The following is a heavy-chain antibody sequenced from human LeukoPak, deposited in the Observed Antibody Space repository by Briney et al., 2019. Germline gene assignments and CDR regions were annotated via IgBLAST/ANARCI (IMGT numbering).Heavy chain of an antibody. J-gene: IGHJ4*02. CDR2: IYYSGST. CDR3: ARHRIRYFAFDY. CDR1: GGSISSSSYY. Sequence: SETLSLTCTVSGGSISSSSYYWGWICQPPGKGLEWIGSIYYSGSTYYNPSLKSRVTISVDTSKNQFSLKLSSVTAADTAVYYCARHRIRYFAFDYWGQGTLVTVSS. D-gene: IGHD3-9*01. V-gene: IGHV4-39*01.